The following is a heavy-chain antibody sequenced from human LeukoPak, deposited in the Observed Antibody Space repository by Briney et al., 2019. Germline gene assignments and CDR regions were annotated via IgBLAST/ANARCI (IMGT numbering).Heavy chain of an antibody. Sequence: GGSLRLSCAASGFTFSDYEMNWVRQAPGKGLEWVSYISNSGSTIHYADSVKGRVTISRDNAKDTLYLQMNSLRVEDTAVYYCARNNWGIDYWGQGTLVAVSS. CDR1: GFTFSDYE. CDR3: ARNNWGIDY. D-gene: IGHD7-27*01. CDR2: ISNSGSTI. J-gene: IGHJ4*02. V-gene: IGHV3-48*03.